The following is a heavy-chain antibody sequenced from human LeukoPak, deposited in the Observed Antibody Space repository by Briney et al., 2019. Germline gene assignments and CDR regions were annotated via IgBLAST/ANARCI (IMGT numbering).Heavy chain of an antibody. V-gene: IGHV1-69*13. CDR2: IIPIFGTA. Sequence: GASVKVSCKASGGTFSSYAISWVRQAPGQGLEWMGGIIPIFGTANYAQKSQGRVTITADESTSTAYMELSSLRSEDTAVYYCARGSVVVRLRGPLDYWGQGTLVTVSS. CDR1: GGTFSSYA. D-gene: IGHD2-21*01. J-gene: IGHJ4*02. CDR3: ARGSVVVRLRGPLDY.